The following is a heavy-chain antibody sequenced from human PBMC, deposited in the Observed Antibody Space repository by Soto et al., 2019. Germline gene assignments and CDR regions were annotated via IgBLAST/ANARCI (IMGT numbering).Heavy chain of an antibody. CDR3: ATDWSAIAYGLDV. CDR2: ISSTSTTM. Sequence: EVRLVESGGGLVQPGGSLRLSCEASGFSFSPYGMNWVRQAPGRGLEWISDISSTSTTMYYSDSVKGRCAISRDDARNSLSLEMKDLRDDDTAVYYCATDWSAIAYGLDVWGQGTTVTVSS. J-gene: IGHJ6*02. CDR1: GFSFSPYG. D-gene: IGHD3-3*01. V-gene: IGHV3-48*02.